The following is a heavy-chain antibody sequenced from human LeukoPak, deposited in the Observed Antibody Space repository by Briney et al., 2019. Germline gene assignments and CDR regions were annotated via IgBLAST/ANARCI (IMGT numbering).Heavy chain of an antibody. V-gene: IGHV3-23*01. CDR1: GFTFSSYA. Sequence: PGGSLRLSCAASGFTFSSYAMSWVRQAPGKGLEWVSAISGSGGSTYSADSVKGRFTISRDNSKNTLYLQMNSLRAEDTAVYYCAKLVKERVTTVTKSYYFDYWGQGTLVTVSS. CDR3: AKLVKERVTTVTKSYYFDY. D-gene: IGHD4-17*01. CDR2: ISGSGGST. J-gene: IGHJ4*02.